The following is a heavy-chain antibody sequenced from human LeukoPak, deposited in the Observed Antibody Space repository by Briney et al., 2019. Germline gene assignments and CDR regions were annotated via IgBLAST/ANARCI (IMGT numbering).Heavy chain of an antibody. CDR1: GGSFSGYY. J-gene: IGHJ3*02. CDR3: ARSPYYYDSSGTAFDI. D-gene: IGHD3-22*01. Sequence: SETLSLTCAVYGGSFSGYYWSWTRQPPGKGLEWIGEIYHSGSTNYNPSPKSRVTISVDKSKDQFSLKLSSVTAADTAVYYCARSPYYYDSSGTAFDIWGQGTMVTVSS. CDR2: IYHSGST. V-gene: IGHV4-34*01.